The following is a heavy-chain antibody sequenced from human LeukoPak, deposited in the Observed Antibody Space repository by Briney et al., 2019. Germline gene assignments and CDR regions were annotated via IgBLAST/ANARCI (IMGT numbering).Heavy chain of an antibody. CDR2: INPTGSRT. J-gene: IGHJ5*02. D-gene: IGHD3-10*01. CDR3: ARDNSVGDIAWWFDP. CDR1: GYIFTHNY. Sequence: ASVKVSCKASGYIFTHNYMHWVRQAPGQGLEWIGLINPTGSRTLYAQKFQGRVTMTRDLSTSTDYMELTGLRFEDTAIYYCARDNSVGDIAWWFDPWGQGTLVTVSS. V-gene: IGHV1-46*01.